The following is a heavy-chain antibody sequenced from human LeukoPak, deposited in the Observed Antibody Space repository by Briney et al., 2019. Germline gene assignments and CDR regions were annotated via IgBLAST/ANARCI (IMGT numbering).Heavy chain of an antibody. D-gene: IGHD1-26*01. CDR2: ISVYNGHT. CDR3: ARAGWWELPRYAFDI. V-gene: IGHV1-18*01. CDR1: GYTFTSYD. J-gene: IGHJ3*02. Sequence: GASVKVSCKASGYTFTSYDIHWVRQATGQGLEWMGWISVYNGHTNYAQKLQGRVTMTTDTSTSTAYMELRSLRSDDTAVYYCARAGWWELPRYAFDIWGQGTMVTVSS.